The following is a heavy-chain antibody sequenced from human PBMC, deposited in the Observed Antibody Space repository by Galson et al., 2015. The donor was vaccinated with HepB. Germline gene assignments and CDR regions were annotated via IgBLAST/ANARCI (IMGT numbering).Heavy chain of an antibody. CDR2: INAGNGNT. J-gene: IGHJ6*02. CDR3: ARDRGGYCSGGSCYPAPSLEDYYGMDV. D-gene: IGHD2-15*01. V-gene: IGHV1-3*01. Sequence: SVKVSCKASGYTFTSYAMHWVRQAPGQRLEWMGWINAGNGNTKYSQKFQGRVTITRDTSASTAYMELSSLRSEDTAVYYCARDRGGYCSGGSCYPAPSLEDYYGMDVWGQGTTVTVSS. CDR1: GYTFTSYA.